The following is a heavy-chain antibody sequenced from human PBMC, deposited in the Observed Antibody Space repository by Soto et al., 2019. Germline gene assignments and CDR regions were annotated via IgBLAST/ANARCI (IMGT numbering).Heavy chain of an antibody. Sequence: EVQLVESGGGLVQPGGSLRLSCATSGFTFGDYWMSWVRQAPGKRLEWVANTKQDESEKYYVGSVRGRFTIPRDNAKNSLYLQRNRLRAEDTAVYFCVSEGDSGFFSWGQGTLVTVSS. CDR3: VSEGDSGFFS. CDR2: TKQDESEK. D-gene: IGHD6-25*01. J-gene: IGHJ5*02. V-gene: IGHV3-7*01. CDR1: GFTFGDYW.